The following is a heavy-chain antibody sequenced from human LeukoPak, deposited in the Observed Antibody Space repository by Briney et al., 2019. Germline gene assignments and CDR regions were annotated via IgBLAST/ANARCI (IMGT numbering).Heavy chain of an antibody. CDR2: IIPIFGTG. D-gene: IGHD2-15*01. V-gene: IGHV1-69*05. J-gene: IGHJ5*02. Sequence: GASVKVSCKASGDTFTSYAISWVRQAHGQGNEWKGGIIPIFGTGNNEKKFQGRVTITTEETTRKDYMELSSLRSEDTAVYYCARGVVAAIFHWFDPWCQGTLVTVSS. CDR1: GDTFTSYA. CDR3: ARGVVAAIFHWFDP.